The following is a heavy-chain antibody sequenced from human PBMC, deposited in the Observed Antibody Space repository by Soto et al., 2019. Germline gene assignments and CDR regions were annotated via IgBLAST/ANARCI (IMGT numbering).Heavy chain of an antibody. V-gene: IGHV5-51*01. J-gene: IGHJ5*02. Sequence: PGESLKISCKGSGYSFTIYWIGWVRQMPGKGLEWMGIIYPGDSDTRYSPSFQGQVTISADKSISTAYLQWSSLKASDTAMYYCARHGGSVTRPGWFDPWGQGTLVTVSS. D-gene: IGHD4-17*01. CDR2: IYPGDSDT. CDR1: GYSFTIYW. CDR3: ARHGGSVTRPGWFDP.